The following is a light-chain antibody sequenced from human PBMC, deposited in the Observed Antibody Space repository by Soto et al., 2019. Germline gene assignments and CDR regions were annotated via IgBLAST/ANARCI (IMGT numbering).Light chain of an antibody. Sequence: QSALTQPASVSGSPGQSITISCTGTSSDVGSYNLVSWYQQLPGKAPKVIICVVNKRPSGVSYRFSGSKSGNTASLTISGLQTEDEADYYCCSYAGTVAYVFGTGTKLTVL. J-gene: IGLJ1*01. CDR3: CSYAGTVAYV. CDR2: VVN. CDR1: SSDVGSYNL. V-gene: IGLV2-23*02.